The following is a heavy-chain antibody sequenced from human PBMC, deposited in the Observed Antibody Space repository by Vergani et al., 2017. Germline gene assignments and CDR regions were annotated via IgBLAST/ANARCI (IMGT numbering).Heavy chain of an antibody. Sequence: QVQLEQSGAEVKRPGSSLNISCKASGETFHNIAIAWVRQAPGQGLEWMAGSTPISNTPTCSQKFQGRVRITADESTSTAYMELSSLRSEDTAVYYCARAKGKFVWLQFFDYWGQGTLVTVSS. J-gene: IGHJ4*02. CDR1: GETFHNIA. D-gene: IGHD5-24*01. CDR3: ARAKGKFVWLQFFDY. V-gene: IGHV1-69*01. CDR2: STPISNTP.